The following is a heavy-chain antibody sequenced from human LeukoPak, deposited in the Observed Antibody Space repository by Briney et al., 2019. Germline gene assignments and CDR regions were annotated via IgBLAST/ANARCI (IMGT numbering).Heavy chain of an antibody. CDR2: IDPYTGNT. CDR1: GYSFVGYY. V-gene: IGHV1-2*02. Sequence: ASVKVSCKASGYSFVGYYLHWVRQAPGQGLEWMSWIDPYTGNTHYAQKFQGRLTVTRSTSIRTTYMELSWLTADDTAMYYCAREYSASEHWGQGTLVTVSS. CDR3: AREYSASEH. J-gene: IGHJ1*01. D-gene: IGHD5-12*01.